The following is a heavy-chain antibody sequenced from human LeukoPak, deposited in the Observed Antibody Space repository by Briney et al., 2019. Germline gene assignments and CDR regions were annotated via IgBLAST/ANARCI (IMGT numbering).Heavy chain of an antibody. J-gene: IGHJ4*02. D-gene: IGHD3-22*01. CDR2: IIPIFGTA. V-gene: IGHV1-69*13. Sequence: ASVKVSCKASGGTFSSYAISWVRQAPGQGLEWMGGIIPIFGTANYAQKLQGRVTITADASTSTAYMELSSLRSEDTAVYYCARGAATHYYDSSSSASFDYWGQGTLVTVSS. CDR1: GGTFSSYA. CDR3: ARGAATHYYDSSSSASFDY.